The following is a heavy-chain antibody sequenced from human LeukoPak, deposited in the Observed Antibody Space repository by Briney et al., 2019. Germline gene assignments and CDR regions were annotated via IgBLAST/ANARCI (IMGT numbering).Heavy chain of an antibody. D-gene: IGHD6-19*01. J-gene: IGHJ4*02. Sequence: GGSLRLSCAASGFTFSNYAMNWVRQASGKGLEWVSTISDSGGRTYYADSVKGRFTISRDNSKNTLYLQMNSLRAEDTAVYYCAKDQRQWLVGPDYWDQGTLVTVSS. CDR3: AKDQRQWLVGPDY. CDR2: ISDSGGRT. V-gene: IGHV3-23*01. CDR1: GFTFSNYA.